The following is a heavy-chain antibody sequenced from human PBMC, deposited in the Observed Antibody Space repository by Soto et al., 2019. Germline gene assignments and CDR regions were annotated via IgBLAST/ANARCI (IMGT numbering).Heavy chain of an antibody. V-gene: IGHV3-30-3*01. Sequence: QVRLVESGGGVVQPGRSLRLSCAGSGFSFSSYVLSWVRQAPGRGLEWVAATSYDGNHRYYADSVKGRFIISRDNSKNTLDLEMETPRPEDTAVYYCAGVYYGGDSVNNFWGQGTPVTVSS. D-gene: IGHD2-21*02. J-gene: IGHJ4*02. CDR1: GFSFSSYV. CDR2: TSYDGNHR. CDR3: AGVYYGGDSVNNF.